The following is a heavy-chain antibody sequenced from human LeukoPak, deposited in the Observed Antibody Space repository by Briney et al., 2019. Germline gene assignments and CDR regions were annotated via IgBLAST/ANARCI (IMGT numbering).Heavy chain of an antibody. CDR1: GYTFTNYG. CDR2: ISAHNGNI. V-gene: IGHV1-18*01. CDR3: ARDLFVVAFDY. J-gene: IGHJ4*02. D-gene: IGHD2-15*01. Sequence: GSSVKVSCKASGYTFTNYGISWGRHAPGQGLGLMGWISAHNGNIKYAQNLQGRVTMTTDTSTSTAYMELRSLRSDDTAVYYCARDLFVVAFDYWGQGTLVTVSS.